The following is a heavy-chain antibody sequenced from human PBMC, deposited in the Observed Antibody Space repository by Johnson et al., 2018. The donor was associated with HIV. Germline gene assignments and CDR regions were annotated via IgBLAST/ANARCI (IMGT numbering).Heavy chain of an antibody. J-gene: IGHJ3*02. CDR2: ISSSGSTT. CDR1: GFTFSDYH. V-gene: IGHV3-11*04. Sequence: QVQLVESGGGLVKPGGSLRLSCAASGFTFSDYHMTWIRQAPGKGLEWVSYISSSGSTTYYADSVKGRFTISRDNSKNTLYLQMNSLRAEDTAMYYCARAAGSRLVLGRSGAFDIWGQGTMVTVSS. D-gene: IGHD3-10*01. CDR3: ARAAGSRLVLGRSGAFDI.